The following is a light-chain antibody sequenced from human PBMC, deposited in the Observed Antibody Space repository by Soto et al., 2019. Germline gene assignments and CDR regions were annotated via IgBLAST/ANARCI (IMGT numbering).Light chain of an antibody. V-gene: IGLV1-44*01. CDR2: NNN. CDR3: AAWDDSLNGYV. CDR1: SSNIGTNA. Sequence: QSVLTQPPSASGTPGQRVTISCSGGSSNIGTNAVNWYQQLPGTAPKLLIYNNNQRPSGFPDRFSGSKSGTSASLAISGLQSEDEGDYYCAAWDDSLNGYVFGTGTKLTVL. J-gene: IGLJ1*01.